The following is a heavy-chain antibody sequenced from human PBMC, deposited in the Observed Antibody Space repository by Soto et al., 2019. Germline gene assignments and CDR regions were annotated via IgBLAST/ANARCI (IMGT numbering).Heavy chain of an antibody. V-gene: IGHV3-23*01. J-gene: IGHJ2*01. D-gene: IGHD2-15*01. CDR2: ITGSGGST. CDR3: AKVFGGGGWCFDL. Sequence: EVQLLESGGGLVQPGGSLRLSCAASGFTFSSYAMSWVRQAPGKGLEWVSAITGSGGSTYYADSVKGRFTISRDNPKKTWYLQMNSLGADNPAVYYCAKVFGGGGWCFDLWGRGTLVTVSS. CDR1: GFTFSSYA.